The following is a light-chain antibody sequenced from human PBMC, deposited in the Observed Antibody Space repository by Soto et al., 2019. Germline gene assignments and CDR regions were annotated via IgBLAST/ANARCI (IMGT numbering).Light chain of an antibody. Sequence: EIVLTQSQATLSFSPGERDILWFRASQSVITYLAWYQQKPGQAPRLLIYDASSRATGIPARFSGSGSGTEFTLTISGLQSEDFGVYLCQQYNNRPPVTFGQGTRLEI. J-gene: IGKJ5*01. CDR1: QSVITY. V-gene: IGKV3D-15*01. CDR2: DAS. CDR3: QQYNNRPPVT.